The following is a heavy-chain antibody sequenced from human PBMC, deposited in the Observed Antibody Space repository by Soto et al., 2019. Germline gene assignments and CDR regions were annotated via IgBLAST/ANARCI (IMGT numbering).Heavy chain of an antibody. J-gene: IGHJ4*02. CDR3: VSARGYGHASVPYS. Sequence: QAQLVESGGGVVQPGRSLRLSCAASGFAFSSYGMHWVRQAPGTGLEWVAVISYDGSLQHYADSVKGRFTISRDNSKNVGRLQMSSLRAEDTAVYYCVSARGYGHASVPYSWGQGTLVSVSS. D-gene: IGHD5-18*01. V-gene: IGHV3-30*03. CDR2: ISYDGSLQ. CDR1: GFAFSSYG.